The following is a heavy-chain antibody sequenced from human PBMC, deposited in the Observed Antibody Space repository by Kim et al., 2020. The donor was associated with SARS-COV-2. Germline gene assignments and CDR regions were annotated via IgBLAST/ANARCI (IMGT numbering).Heavy chain of an antibody. J-gene: IGHJ6*02. V-gene: IGHV3-13*04. CDR3: ARASLCSGGSCYSDYYGMDV. Sequence: GGSLRLSCAASGFTFSSYDMHWVRQATGKGLEWVSAIGTAGDTYYPGSVKGRFTISRENAKNSLYLQMNSLRAGDTAVYYCARASLCSGGSCYSDYYGMDVWGQGTTVTVSS. CDR2: IGTAGDT. D-gene: IGHD2-15*01. CDR1: GFTFSSYD.